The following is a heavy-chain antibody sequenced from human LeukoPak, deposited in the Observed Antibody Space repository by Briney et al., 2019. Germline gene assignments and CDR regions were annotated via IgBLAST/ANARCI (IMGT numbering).Heavy chain of an antibody. CDR3: ARHFSQQLSYYYYGIDV. Sequence: GESLKISCKGSGYICTSYWIGWVRQMPGKGLGWMGIIYPGDSDTRYSPSFQGQVTISADKSISTAYLQWSSLKASDTAMYYCARHFSQQLSYYYYGIDVWGQGTTVTVSS. CDR1: GYICTSYW. J-gene: IGHJ6*02. V-gene: IGHV5-51*01. CDR2: IYPGDSDT. D-gene: IGHD6-13*01.